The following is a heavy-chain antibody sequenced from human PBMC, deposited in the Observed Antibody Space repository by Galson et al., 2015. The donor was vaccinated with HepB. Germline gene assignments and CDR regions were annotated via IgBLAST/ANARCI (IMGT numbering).Heavy chain of an antibody. Sequence: SLRLSCAASRFTFSTYAMHWVRQAPWKGLEYVSSISNNGDNTYYADSVRGRFTISRDNSKNILYLQMSSLRPEDTAVYHCVRAQGSSGWYWFDPWGQGTQVIVSS. CDR1: RFTFSTYA. CDR2: ISNNGDNT. CDR3: VRAQGSSGWYWFDP. V-gene: IGHV3-64D*06. D-gene: IGHD6-19*01. J-gene: IGHJ5*02.